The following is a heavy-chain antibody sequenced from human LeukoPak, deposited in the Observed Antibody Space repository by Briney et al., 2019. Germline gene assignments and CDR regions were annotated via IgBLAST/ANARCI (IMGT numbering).Heavy chain of an antibody. J-gene: IGHJ5*02. V-gene: IGHV4-39*01. CDR1: GGSISSSSYY. Sequence: PSETLSLTCTVSGGSISSSSYYWGSIPQPPGKGLEYIGSIYYSGSTYYIPSLRSRGTISVDTSKNQFSLKLSSVTAADTAVYYCARGHYDSSGYYWFDPWGQGTLVTVSS. CDR3: ARGHYDSSGYYWFDP. CDR2: IYYSGST. D-gene: IGHD3-22*01.